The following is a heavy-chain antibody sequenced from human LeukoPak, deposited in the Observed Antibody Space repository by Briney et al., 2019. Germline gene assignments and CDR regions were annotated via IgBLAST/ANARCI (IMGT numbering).Heavy chain of an antibody. CDR1: GFTFSSYA. J-gene: IGHJ4*02. Sequence: PGGSLRLSCAASGFTFSSYAMSWVRQAPGKGLEWVSSISGSGGGTYYTDSVKGRFTISRDNAKDSLYLQMNSLRAEDTAVYYCARELVTSSYWGQGTLVTVSS. V-gene: IGHV3-23*01. CDR2: ISGSGGGT. D-gene: IGHD4-23*01. CDR3: ARELVTSSY.